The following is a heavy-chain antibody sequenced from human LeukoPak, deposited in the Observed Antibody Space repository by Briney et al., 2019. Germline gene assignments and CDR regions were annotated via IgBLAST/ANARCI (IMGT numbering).Heavy chain of an antibody. J-gene: IGHJ4*02. CDR3: AKANPAAGLDY. Sequence: PGGSLRLSCATSGFTLSSYSMNWVRQTPGKGLEWVSAISGSGGSTYYADSVKGRFTTSRDNSKNTLYLQMNSLKAEDTAVYYCAKANPAAGLDYWGQGTLVTVSS. CDR2: ISGSGGST. V-gene: IGHV3-23*01. D-gene: IGHD6-13*01. CDR1: GFTLSSYS.